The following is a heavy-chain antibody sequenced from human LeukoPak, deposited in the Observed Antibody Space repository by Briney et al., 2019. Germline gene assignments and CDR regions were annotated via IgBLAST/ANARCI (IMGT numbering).Heavy chain of an antibody. CDR2: LYRGGNT. CDR3: ARETYGGNSRWFDP. CDR1: GFTFSSNY. J-gene: IGHJ5*02. D-gene: IGHD4-23*01. Sequence: PGGALRSSCSASGFTFSSNYMCWVRQAPGEELEWVSALYRGGNTHYVASVKGRFTISRPNSKTTLYLQMNSLSAEDTAVYYCARETYGGNSRWFDPWGQGTLVTVSS. V-gene: IGHV3-53*01.